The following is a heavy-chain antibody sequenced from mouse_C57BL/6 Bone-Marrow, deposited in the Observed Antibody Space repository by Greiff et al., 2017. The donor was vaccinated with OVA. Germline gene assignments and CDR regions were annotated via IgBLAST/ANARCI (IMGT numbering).Heavy chain of an antibody. CDR3: ARRQLRLRLTWFAY. J-gene: IGHJ3*01. Sequence: EVQLQQSGPELVKPGASVKIPCKASGYTFTDYNMDWVKQSHGKSLEWIGDINPNNGGTIYNQKFKGKATLTVDKSSSTAYMELRSLTSEDTAVYYCARRQLRLRLTWFAYWGQGTLVTVSA. CDR1: GYTFTDYN. CDR2: INPNNGGT. D-gene: IGHD3-2*02. V-gene: IGHV1-18*01.